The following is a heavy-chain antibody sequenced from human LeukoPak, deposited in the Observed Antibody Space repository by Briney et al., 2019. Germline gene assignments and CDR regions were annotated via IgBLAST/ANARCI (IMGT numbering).Heavy chain of an antibody. D-gene: IGHD1-26*01. CDR3: ASHRGRGFYSTHLDFQH. V-gene: IGHV1-69*13. CDR2: IIPIFGTA. Sequence: ASVKVSCKASGGTFSSYAITWVRQAPGQGLEWMGGIIPIFGTAKYAQKFQGRVTITADESTSTAYLELSSLRSEDTAIYYCASHRGRGFYSTHLDFQHWGQGPLVPVSS. CDR1: GGTFSSYA. J-gene: IGHJ1*01.